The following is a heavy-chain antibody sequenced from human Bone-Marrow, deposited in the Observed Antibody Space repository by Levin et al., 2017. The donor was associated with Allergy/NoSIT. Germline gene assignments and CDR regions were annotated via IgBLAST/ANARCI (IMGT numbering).Heavy chain of an antibody. V-gene: IGHV1-46*01. D-gene: IGHD6-6*01. J-gene: IGHJ4*02. Sequence: GASVKVSCKASGYTFTSYYMHWVRQAPGQGLEWMGIINPSGGSTSYAQKFQGRVTMTRDTSTSTVYMELSSLRSEDTAVYYCARDDIGARQGWGFDYWGQGTLVTVSS. CDR1: GYTFTSYY. CDR2: INPSGGST. CDR3: ARDDIGARQGWGFDY.